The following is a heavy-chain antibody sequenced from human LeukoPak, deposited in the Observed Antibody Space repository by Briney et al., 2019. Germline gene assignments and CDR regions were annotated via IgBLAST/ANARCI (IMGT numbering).Heavy chain of an antibody. V-gene: IGHV4-4*02. J-gene: IGHJ4*02. Sequence: SETLSLTCAVSGGSITTKNWWIWVRQPPGRGLEWIGEIYHTGSTNYHPSLKSRLTISRDKSKNQFSLKLSSVTAADTAVYYCARESGSSGLGYWGQGTLVTVSS. CDR2: IYHTGST. D-gene: IGHD1-26*01. CDR3: ARESGSSGLGY. CDR1: GGSITTKNW.